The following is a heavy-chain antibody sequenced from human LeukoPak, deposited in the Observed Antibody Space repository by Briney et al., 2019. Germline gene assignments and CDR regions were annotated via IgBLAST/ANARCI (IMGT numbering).Heavy chain of an antibody. J-gene: IGHJ4*02. V-gene: IGHV4-31*03. CDR1: GGSISSGGYY. CDR3: AREGVLRYYFDY. CDR2: IYYSGIT. D-gene: IGHD3-9*01. Sequence: SQTLSLICTVSGGSISSGGYYWSWIRQHPGKGLEWIGYIYYSGITYYNPSLKSRVTISVDTSKNQFSLKLNSVTAADTAVYYCAREGVLRYYFDYWGQGTLVTVSS.